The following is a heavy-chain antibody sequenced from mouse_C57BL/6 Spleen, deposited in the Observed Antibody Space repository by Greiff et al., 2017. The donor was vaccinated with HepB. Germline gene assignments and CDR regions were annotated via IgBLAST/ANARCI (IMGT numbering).Heavy chain of an antibody. Sequence: QVHVKQSGAELVRPGTSVKMSCKASGYTFTNYWIGWAKQRPGHGLEWIGDIYPGGGYTNYNEKFKGKATLTADKSSSTAYMQFSSLTSEDSAIYYCARSDGYYAMDYWGQGTSVTVSS. CDR3: ARSDGYYAMDY. CDR2: IYPGGGYT. CDR1: GYTFTNYW. V-gene: IGHV1-63*01. D-gene: IGHD2-3*01. J-gene: IGHJ4*01.